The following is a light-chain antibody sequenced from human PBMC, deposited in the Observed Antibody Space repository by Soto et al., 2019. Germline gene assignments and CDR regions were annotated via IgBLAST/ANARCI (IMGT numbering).Light chain of an antibody. CDR3: QQSYSTPTWT. J-gene: IGKJ1*01. V-gene: IGKV1-39*01. CDR2: AAS. CDR1: QSIVTY. Sequence: DIQMTQSLSSLSASVGDRVTITCRASQSIVTYLNWYLQKPGKAPKLLIYAASNLQSGVPSRFSGSGSGTDFTLTISSLQPEDFATYFCQQSYSTPTWTFGQGTKVDIX.